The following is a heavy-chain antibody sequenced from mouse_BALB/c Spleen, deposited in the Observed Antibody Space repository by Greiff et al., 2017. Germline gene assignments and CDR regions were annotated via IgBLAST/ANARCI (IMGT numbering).Heavy chain of an antibody. D-gene: IGHD2-3*01. CDR3: APAYDGSIYFDY. CDR1: GFNIKDTY. Sequence: EVQVVESGAELVKPGASVKLSCTASGFNIKDTYMHWVKQRPEQGLEWIGRIDPANGNTKYDPKFQGKATITADTSSNTAYLQLSSLTSEDTAVYYCAPAYDGSIYFDYWGQGTTLTVSS. CDR2: IDPANGNT. J-gene: IGHJ2*01. V-gene: IGHV14-3*02.